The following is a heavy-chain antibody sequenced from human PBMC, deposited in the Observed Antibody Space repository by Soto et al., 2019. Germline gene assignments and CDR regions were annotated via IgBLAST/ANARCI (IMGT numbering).Heavy chain of an antibody. CDR1: GDSMSSSDYY. D-gene: IGHD6-19*01. V-gene: IGHV4-39*01. CDR3: ARRTVNIRTFYSGLKTHCFDY. CDR2: FYYSGST. J-gene: IGHJ4*02. Sequence: SETLSLTCAVSGDSMSSSDYYWGWIRQPPGKGLEWFGSFYYSGSTYYNPSLQSRVVISVDTSKNQFSLKLKSVTAADTAIYYCARRTVNIRTFYSGLKTHCFDYWGQGAPVTVSS.